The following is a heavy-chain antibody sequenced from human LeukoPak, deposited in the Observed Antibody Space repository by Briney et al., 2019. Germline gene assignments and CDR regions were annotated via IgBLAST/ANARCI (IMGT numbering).Heavy chain of an antibody. CDR1: GGSITSYF. Sequence: SETLSLTCTVSGGSITSYFYIWVRQPPGKGLEWIGYIYYSGNTNSNPSLKSRVTISLDTSKNQFSLKLSSVTAADTAVYYCARAREFSSSSGRAYYFDSWGQGTLVAVSS. V-gene: IGHV4-59*01. J-gene: IGHJ4*02. CDR3: ARAREFSSSSGRAYYFDS. CDR2: IYYSGNT. D-gene: IGHD6-6*01.